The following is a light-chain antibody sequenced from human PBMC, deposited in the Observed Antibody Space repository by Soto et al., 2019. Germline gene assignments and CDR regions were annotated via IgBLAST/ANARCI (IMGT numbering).Light chain of an antibody. V-gene: IGLV2-11*01. J-gene: IGLJ3*02. CDR1: NTDVGAYDY. CDR3: CSSAGSYTLEV. CDR2: DVS. Sequence: QSALTQPRSVSGSPGQSVTISCTGTNTDVGAYDYVSWYRRHPGKAPKLMIYDVSVRPSGVPDRFSGSKSGNTASLTISGLQADDEADYYCCSSAGSYTLEVFGGGTKLTVL.